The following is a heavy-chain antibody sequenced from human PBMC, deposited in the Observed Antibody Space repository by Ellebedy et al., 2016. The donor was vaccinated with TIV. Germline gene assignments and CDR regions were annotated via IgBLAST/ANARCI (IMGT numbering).Heavy chain of an antibody. CDR1: GGSISSGSYY. J-gene: IGHJ6*03. CDR2: IYTSGST. V-gene: IGHV4-61*02. D-gene: IGHD3-10*01. Sequence: LRLXCTVSGGSISSGSYYWSWIRQPAGKGLEWIGRIYTSGSTNYNPSLKSRVTISVDTSKNQFSLKLSSVTAADTAVYYCARAALYYYGSGSYRKDYYYYMDVWGKGTTVTVSS. CDR3: ARAALYYYGSGSYRKDYYYYMDV.